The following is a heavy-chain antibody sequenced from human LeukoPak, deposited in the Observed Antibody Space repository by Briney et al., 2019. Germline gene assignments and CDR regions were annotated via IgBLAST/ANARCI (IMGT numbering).Heavy chain of an antibody. CDR3: ARGVEPLAANTLAY. J-gene: IGHJ4*02. CDR2: LCDGNT. D-gene: IGHD1-14*01. V-gene: IGHV3-53*01. CDR1: EFTVITND. Sequence: GGSLRLSCAASEFTVITNDMTWVRQAPGKGLEWVSVLCDGNTKYADSVQGRFTISRDNSKNTLYLEMNSLSPDDTAVYYCARGVEPLAANTLAYWGQGTPVTVSS.